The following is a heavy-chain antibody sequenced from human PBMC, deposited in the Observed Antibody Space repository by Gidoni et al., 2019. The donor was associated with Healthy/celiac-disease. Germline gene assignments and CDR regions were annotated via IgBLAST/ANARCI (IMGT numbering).Heavy chain of an antibody. V-gene: IGHV3-30*01. D-gene: IGHD5-18*01. CDR2: ISYDGSNK. CDR1: GFTFSSYA. J-gene: IGHJ2*01. CDR3: ARSSYGYDWYFDL. Sequence: QVQLVESGGGVVQPGRSLRLSCAASGFTFSSYAMHWVRQAPGKGLEWVAVISYDGSNKYYADSVKGRFTISRDNSKNTLYLQMNSLRAEDTAVYYCARSSYGYDWYFDLWGRGTLVTVSS.